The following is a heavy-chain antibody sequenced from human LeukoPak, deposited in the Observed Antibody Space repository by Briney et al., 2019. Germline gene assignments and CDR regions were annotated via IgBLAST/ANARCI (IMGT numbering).Heavy chain of an antibody. CDR1: GFTFDNYA. CDR2: ISGSGFST. CDR3: ARDGRATVTGTYYYYGMDV. V-gene: IGHV3-23*01. Sequence: GGSLRLSCAASGFTFDNYAMSWVRQAPGKGLEWVSAISGSGFSTYYADSAKGRFTISRDNAKNSLYLQMNSLRAEDTAVYYCARDGRATVTGTYYYYGMDVWGQGTTVTVSS. D-gene: IGHD4-17*01. J-gene: IGHJ6*02.